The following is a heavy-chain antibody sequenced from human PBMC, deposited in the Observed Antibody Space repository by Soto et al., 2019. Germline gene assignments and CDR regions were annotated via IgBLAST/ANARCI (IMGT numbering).Heavy chain of an antibody. Sequence: QVRLVQSGAEVKKPGASVKVSCKASGYTFTSYGIIWVRQAPGQGLEWMGWISAYNGNTNYAQKLQGRVTMTTDTSTSTAYMELRSLRSDDTAVYYCARSTGDILYGDYNFDYWGQGTLVTVSS. J-gene: IGHJ4*02. V-gene: IGHV1-18*01. CDR1: GYTFTSYG. D-gene: IGHD4-17*01. CDR2: ISAYNGNT. CDR3: ARSTGDILYGDYNFDY.